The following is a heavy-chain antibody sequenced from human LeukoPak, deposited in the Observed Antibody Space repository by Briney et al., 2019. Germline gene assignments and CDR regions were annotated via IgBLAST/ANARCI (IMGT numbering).Heavy chain of an antibody. Sequence: SQTLSLTCTVSGGSISSGDYYWSWIRQPPGKGLEWIGYIYYSGSTYDNPSLKSRVTISVDTSRNQFSLKLSSVTAADTAVYYCASGGHYYGSGSPSYYYYYMDVWGKGTTVTVSS. J-gene: IGHJ6*03. D-gene: IGHD3-10*01. CDR2: IYYSGST. V-gene: IGHV4-30-4*01. CDR1: GGSISSGDYY. CDR3: ASGGHYYGSGSPSYYYYYMDV.